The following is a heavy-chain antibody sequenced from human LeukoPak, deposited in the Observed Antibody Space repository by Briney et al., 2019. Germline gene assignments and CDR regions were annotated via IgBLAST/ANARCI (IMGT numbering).Heavy chain of an antibody. Sequence: GGSLRLSCAASGFTVSSNYMSWVRQAPGKGLEWVSVIYSGGSTYYADSVKGRFTISRDNSKNTLYLQMNSLRAEDTAVYYCARDGCSSTSCHGKGEYYYYYGMDVWGQGTTVTVSS. CDR3: ARDGCSSTSCHGKGEYYYYYGMDV. CDR1: GFTVSSNY. D-gene: IGHD2-2*01. CDR2: IYSGGST. J-gene: IGHJ6*02. V-gene: IGHV3-66*01.